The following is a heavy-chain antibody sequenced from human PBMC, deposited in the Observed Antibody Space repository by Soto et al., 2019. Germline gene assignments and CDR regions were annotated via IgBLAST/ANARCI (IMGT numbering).Heavy chain of an antibody. J-gene: IGHJ4*02. D-gene: IGHD2-2*01. Sequence: SETLSLTCSVSGGSINYNSYHWGWIRQPPGQGLEWSGSIFYTGTTFYNPSLESRVTMSVDTSKNSFSLHLTSVTAADTAVYFCARLVVVAPVANVWGQGTLVTVSS. CDR2: IFYTGTT. CDR1: GGSINYNSYH. V-gene: IGHV4-39*02. CDR3: ARLVVVAPVANV.